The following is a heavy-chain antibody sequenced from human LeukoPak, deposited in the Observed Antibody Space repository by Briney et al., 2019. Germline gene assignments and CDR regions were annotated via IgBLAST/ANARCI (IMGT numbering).Heavy chain of an antibody. CDR2: IKLDGSEK. V-gene: IGHV3-7*03. CDR3: ARDQYDTWSRRGNFDS. D-gene: IGHD3-3*01. Sequence: GGSLRLSCAASGFTFNRYRMHWVRQAPGKGLEWVANIKLDGSEKNYVDSVKGRFTISRDNTKNSLYLQMNSLRAEDTAVFYCARDQYDTWSRRGNFDSWGQGTLVIVSS. J-gene: IGHJ4*02. CDR1: GFTFNRYR.